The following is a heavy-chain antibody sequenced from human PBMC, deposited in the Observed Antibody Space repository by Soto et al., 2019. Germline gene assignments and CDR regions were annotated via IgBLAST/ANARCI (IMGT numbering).Heavy chain of an antibody. CDR3: ASREGELLNLDY. D-gene: IGHD3-10*01. V-gene: IGHV1-69*01. J-gene: IGHJ4*02. CDR1: GGTFSSYA. Sequence: QVQLVQSGAEVKKPGSSVKVSCKASGGTFSSYAISWVRQAPGQGLEWMGGIIPIYGTANYAQKFQGRVTITADESTSTAYMELSILRSEDTDVYYCASREGELLNLDYWGQGTLVTVSS. CDR2: IIPIYGTA.